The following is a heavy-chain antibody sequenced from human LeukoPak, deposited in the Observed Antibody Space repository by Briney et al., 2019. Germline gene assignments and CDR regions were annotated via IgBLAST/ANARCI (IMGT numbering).Heavy chain of an antibody. V-gene: IGHV4-59*08. CDR1: GSMYNYY. Sequence: PSETLSLTCTVSGSMYNYYWSWIRQPPGKGLEWIGYFHYSGSTNYNPSLKSRVTMSLDTSKNQVSLKLNSVTAADTAVYYCARHISSGGTYAHFDYWGQGTLVTVSS. CDR3: ARHISSGGTYAHFDY. CDR2: FHYSGST. J-gene: IGHJ4*02. D-gene: IGHD1-26*01.